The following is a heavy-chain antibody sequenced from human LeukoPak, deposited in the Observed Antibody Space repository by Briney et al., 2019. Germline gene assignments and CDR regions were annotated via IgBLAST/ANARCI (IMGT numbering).Heavy chain of an antibody. V-gene: IGHV4-39*07. J-gene: IGHJ3*02. D-gene: IGHD3-22*01. CDR1: GGSISSSSYY. CDR2: IYYSGST. CDR3: ARDRYYYDSSGYFAFDI. Sequence: SETLSLTCTVSGGSISSSSYYWGWIRQPPGKGLEWIGNIYYSGSTYYNPSLKSRVTISVDTSKNQFSLKLSSVTAADTAVYYCARDRYYYDSSGYFAFDIWGQGTMVTVSS.